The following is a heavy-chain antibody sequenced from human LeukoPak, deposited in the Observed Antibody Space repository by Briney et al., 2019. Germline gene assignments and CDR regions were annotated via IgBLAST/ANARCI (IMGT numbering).Heavy chain of an antibody. CDR2: ISGGTT. D-gene: IGHD6-19*01. V-gene: IGHV3-49*03. CDR3: SRGSGWLSVY. CDR1: GFTFGDYL. J-gene: IGHJ4*02. Sequence: GGSLRLSCTASGFTFGDYLMCWCRKAPGPGQEWIGFISGGTTEYAASVKGRFTISRDDSTSIAYLQMHSLTTEDTAVYYCSRGSGWLSVYWGQGTLVTVSS.